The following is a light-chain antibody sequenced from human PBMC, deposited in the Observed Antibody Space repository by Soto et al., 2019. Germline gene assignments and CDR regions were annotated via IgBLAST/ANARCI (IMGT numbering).Light chain of an antibody. V-gene: IGKV1-9*01. CDR2: AAS. CDR3: QQFNSYPLT. CDR1: QGIASF. J-gene: IGKJ4*01. Sequence: DIHLTQSPSFLSASVGDRVTITCRASQGIASFLAWYQQKAGKAPKLLIYAASTLESGVPSRFSGSGPGTEFTLTISSLQPEDFGIYYCQQFNSYPLTFGGGTKVEIK.